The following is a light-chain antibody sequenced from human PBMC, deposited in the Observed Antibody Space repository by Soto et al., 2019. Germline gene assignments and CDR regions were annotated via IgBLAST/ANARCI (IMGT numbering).Light chain of an antibody. CDR2: DAS. CDR1: QSVSSY. Sequence: EIVLTQSPATLSLSPGERATLSCRASQSVSSYLAWYQQKVGQAPRLLIYDASNRATGIPARFSGSGSGTAFTLTISNLEPEDFAVYYCQQRSNWPRTFGQGTKVEIK. CDR3: QQRSNWPRT. J-gene: IGKJ1*01. V-gene: IGKV3-11*01.